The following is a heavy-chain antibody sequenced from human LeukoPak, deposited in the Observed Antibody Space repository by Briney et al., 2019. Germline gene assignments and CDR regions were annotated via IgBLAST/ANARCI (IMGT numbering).Heavy chain of an antibody. V-gene: IGHV4-34*01. CDR3: ARGPLDTAVATYYFDY. J-gene: IGHJ4*02. Sequence: SETLSLTCALCGGSFSGYYWSWIRHPPGKGLEWIGELNQSGSTNYNPSLKSRVTISVDTSKDQFSLDLSSVTAADTAVYYCARGPLDTAVATYYFDYWAQGTLVTVSS. D-gene: IGHD5-18*01. CDR1: GGSFSGYY. CDR2: LNQSGST.